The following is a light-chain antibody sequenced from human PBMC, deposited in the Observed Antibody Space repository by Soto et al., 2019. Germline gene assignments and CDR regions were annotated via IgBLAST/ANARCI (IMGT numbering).Light chain of an antibody. V-gene: IGKV1-5*03. J-gene: IGKJ1*01. CDR3: QQDGSSSPWT. CDR1: QSISSW. CDR2: KAS. Sequence: DIQMTQSPSTLSASVGDRVTITCRASQSISSWLAWYQQKPGKAPKLLIYKASSLETSIPSRFSGSGSGTELTLIISSLQPDDFASYYCQQDGSSSPWTFGQGTKVEIK.